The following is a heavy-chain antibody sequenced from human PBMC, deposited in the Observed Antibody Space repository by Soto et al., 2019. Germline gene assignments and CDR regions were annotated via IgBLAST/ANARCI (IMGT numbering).Heavy chain of an antibody. CDR2: ISAYNGNT. CDR3: ARDWLILWFGESNWFDP. D-gene: IGHD3-10*01. J-gene: IGHJ5*02. Sequence: ASVKVSCKASGYTFTSYGISWVRQAPGQGLEWMGWISAYNGNTNYAQKLQGRVTMTTDTSTSTAYMELRSLRSDDTAVYYCARDWLILWFGESNWFDPWGQGTLVTVSS. CDR1: GYTFTSYG. V-gene: IGHV1-18*01.